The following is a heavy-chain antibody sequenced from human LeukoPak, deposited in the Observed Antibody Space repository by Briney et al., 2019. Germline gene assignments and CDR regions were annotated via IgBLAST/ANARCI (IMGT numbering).Heavy chain of an antibody. J-gene: IGHJ4*02. V-gene: IGHV4-59*01. CDR2: IYYSGST. Sequence: PSETLSLTCTVSGGSISGYYWSWIRQPPGKGLEWIGYIYYSGSTNYNPPLKSRVTISIDTSKNQFSLKLSSVTAADTAVYYCATHYYDSSGYYYVDYWGQGTLVTVSS. CDR3: ATHYYDSSGYYYVDY. D-gene: IGHD3-22*01. CDR1: GGSISGYY.